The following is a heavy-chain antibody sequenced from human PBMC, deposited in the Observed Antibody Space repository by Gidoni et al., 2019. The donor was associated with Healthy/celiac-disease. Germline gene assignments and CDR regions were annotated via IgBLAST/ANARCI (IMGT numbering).Heavy chain of an antibody. Sequence: QVQLVESGGGLVKPGGSLSLSCAASGFTFSDYYMSWIRQAPGKGLEWVSYISSSSSYTNYADSVKGRFTISRDNAKNSLYLQMNSLRAEDTAVYYCAREVAIAAAGKSNNWFDPWGQGTLVTVSS. CDR3: AREVAIAAAGKSNNWFDP. J-gene: IGHJ5*02. CDR1: GFTFSDYY. V-gene: IGHV3-11*05. D-gene: IGHD6-13*01. CDR2: ISSSSSYT.